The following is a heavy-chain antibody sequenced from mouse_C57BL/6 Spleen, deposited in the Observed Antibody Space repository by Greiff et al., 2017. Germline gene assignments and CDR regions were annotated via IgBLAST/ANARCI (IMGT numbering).Heavy chain of an antibody. CDR3: ARGTTVVANWYCDV. CDR1: GYTFPSYW. D-gene: IGHD1-1*01. J-gene: IGHJ1*03. V-gene: IGHV1-50*01. CDR2: IDPSDSYT. Sequence: QVQLQPPGAELVKPGASVKLSCKASGYTFPSYWMQWVKQRPGQGLEWIGEIDPSDSYTNYNQKFKGKATLTVDTSSSTAYMQLSSLTSEDSACYYCARGTTVVANWYCDVWGTGTTVTVSS.